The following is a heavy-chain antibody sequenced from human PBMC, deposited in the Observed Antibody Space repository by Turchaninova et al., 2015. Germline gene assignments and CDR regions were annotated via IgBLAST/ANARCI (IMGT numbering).Heavy chain of an antibody. J-gene: IGHJ4*02. V-gene: IGHV3-23*04. D-gene: IGHD3-22*01. CDR1: GFTFSSYA. CDR3: AKPDYYDSSGYYPRAAY. CDR2: GTGSGGIT. Sequence: EVQLVESGGGLVQPGGSLRLSCAASGFTFSSYAMSWVRQAPGKGLVWTAGGTGSGGITYYADSVKGRFTVPRDNSKNMLYLQMNSLRAEDTAVYYWAKPDYYDSSGYYPRAAYWGQGTLVTVSS.